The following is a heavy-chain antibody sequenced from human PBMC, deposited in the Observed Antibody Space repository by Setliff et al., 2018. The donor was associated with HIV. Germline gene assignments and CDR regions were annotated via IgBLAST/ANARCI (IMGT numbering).Heavy chain of an antibody. V-gene: IGHV1-69*05. Sequence: SVKVSCKASAGTFSSYAISWVRQAPGQGLEGMGGSIPMYGNTRYAQRFQGRVSMTRDTSTSTVYMELSSLRSEDTAVYYCARGQASNDYGVSFWGQGTMVTVSS. CDR3: ARGQASNDYGVSF. CDR1: AGTFSSYA. CDR2: SIPMYGNT. J-gene: IGHJ3*01. D-gene: IGHD4-17*01.